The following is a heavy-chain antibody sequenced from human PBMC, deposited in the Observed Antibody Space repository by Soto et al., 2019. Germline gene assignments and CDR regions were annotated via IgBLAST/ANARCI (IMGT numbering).Heavy chain of an antibody. V-gene: IGHV4-34*01. CDR2: INHSGST. CDR1: GGSFSGYY. J-gene: IGHJ4*02. CDR3: ARLNGDYCVY. D-gene: IGHD4-17*01. Sequence: QVQLQQWGAGLLKPSETLSLTCAVYGGSFSGYYWSWIRQPPGKGLEWIGEINHSGSTNYNPSLKSRVTISVDTSKNQFSLKLSSVTAADTAVYYCARLNGDYCVYWGQVTLVTVSS.